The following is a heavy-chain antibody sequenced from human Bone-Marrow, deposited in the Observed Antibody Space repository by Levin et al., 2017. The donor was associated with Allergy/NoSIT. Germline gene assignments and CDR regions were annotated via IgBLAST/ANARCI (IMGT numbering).Heavy chain of an antibody. CDR2: ISGGSSRI. V-gene: IGHV3-21*06. Sequence: TAGGSLRLSCAASGLRFSNYDMNWVRQAPGKGLEWVSSISGGSSRIYYADSVKGRFTISRDNAKNSLYLQMNSLRVEDTAVYYCASWAMFYYDGSDFDYFYYGMDVWGQGTTVTVSS. CDR3: ASWAMFYYDGSDFDYFYYGMDV. D-gene: IGHD3-16*01. CDR1: GLRFSNYD. J-gene: IGHJ6*02.